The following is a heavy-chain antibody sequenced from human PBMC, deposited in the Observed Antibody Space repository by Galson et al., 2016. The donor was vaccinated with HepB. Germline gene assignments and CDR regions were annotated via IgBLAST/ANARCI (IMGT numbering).Heavy chain of an antibody. Sequence: SLRLSCAASGFSFSSYGMHWMRQAPGKGLEWLSVIWYDGHTKNYADSVKGRFTISRDNSKNTLYLEINSLRAEDSAVYYCARGPGSGTWKNYFDYWGQGTLVTVSS. CDR2: IWYDGHTK. J-gene: IGHJ4*02. CDR1: GFSFSSYG. D-gene: IGHD2-15*01. V-gene: IGHV3-33*01. CDR3: ARGPGSGTWKNYFDY.